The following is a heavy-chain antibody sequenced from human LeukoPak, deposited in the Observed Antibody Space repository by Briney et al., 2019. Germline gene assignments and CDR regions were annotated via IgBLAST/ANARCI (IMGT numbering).Heavy chain of an antibody. CDR1: GFTFDDYT. J-gene: IGHJ4*02. CDR2: ITWDGGST. Sequence: PGGSLRLSCAASGFTFDDYTMRWVRQVPGKGLEWVSLITWDGGSTFYADSVKGRFTISRDNNKNSLSLQMNSLRTEDTALYYCATERQKYFDYWGQGTLVTVSS. CDR3: ATERQKYFDY. V-gene: IGHV3-43*01.